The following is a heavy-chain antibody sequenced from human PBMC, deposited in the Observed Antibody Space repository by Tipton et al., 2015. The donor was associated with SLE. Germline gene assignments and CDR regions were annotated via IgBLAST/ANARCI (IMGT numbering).Heavy chain of an antibody. Sequence: TLSLTCTVSGDSVNSGSYYWSWIRQPVGKGLEWVAHIHSSGITNFSPSLKSRVTISSDTSKNQFSLKLSSVTAADTAMYYCARSGYGRGSFFHHWGQGTRVTVSS. D-gene: IGHD5-12*01. CDR2: IHSSGIT. CDR3: ARSGYGRGSFFHH. CDR1: GDSVNSGSYY. V-gene: IGHV4-61*09. J-gene: IGHJ1*01.